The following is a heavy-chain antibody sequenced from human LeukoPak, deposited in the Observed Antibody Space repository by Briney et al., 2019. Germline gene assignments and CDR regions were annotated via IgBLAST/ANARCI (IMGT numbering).Heavy chain of an antibody. CDR3: AKGGAVVVVPAAIPFDP. J-gene: IGHJ5*02. V-gene: IGHV3-23*01. D-gene: IGHD2-2*01. Sequence: PGGSLRLSCVASGFTFSSYAMSWVRQAPGKGLEWVSAISGSGGSTYYADSVKGRFTISRDNSKNTLYLQMNSLRAEDTAVYYCAKGGAVVVVPAAIPFDPWGQGTLVTVSS. CDR2: ISGSGGST. CDR1: GFTFSSYA.